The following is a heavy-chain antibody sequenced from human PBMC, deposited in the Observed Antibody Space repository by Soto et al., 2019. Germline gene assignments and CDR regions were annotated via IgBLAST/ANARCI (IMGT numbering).Heavy chain of an antibody. V-gene: IGHV4-59*01. CDR2: IYYSGIT. D-gene: IGHD3-9*01. J-gene: IGHJ5*02. Sequence: SETLSLTCTVSGGSISSYYWCWIRQPPGKGLEWIGYIYYSGITNYNPSLKSRVTISVDTSKNQFSLKLSSVTAADTAVYYCGRTSYVLRYFDWAPGWFDPWGQGTLVTVSS. CDR1: GGSISSYY. CDR3: GRTSYVLRYFDWAPGWFDP.